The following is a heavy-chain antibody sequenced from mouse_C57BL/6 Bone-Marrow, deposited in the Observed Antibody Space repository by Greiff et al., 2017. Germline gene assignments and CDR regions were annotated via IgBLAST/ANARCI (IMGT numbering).Heavy chain of an antibody. CDR3: ERSGGGYYAYFDD. Sequence: LQESGAELARPGASVTMSCKASGYTFTSYTMHWVKQRPGQGLEWIGYINPSSGYTKYNQKFKDTATLTADKSSSTVYIQLSSLTSEDSAVYYCERSGGGYYAYFDDWGKGTTVTVSS. V-gene: IGHV1-4*01. CDR1: GYTFTSYT. D-gene: IGHD2-3*01. CDR2: INPSSGYT. J-gene: IGHJ1*03.